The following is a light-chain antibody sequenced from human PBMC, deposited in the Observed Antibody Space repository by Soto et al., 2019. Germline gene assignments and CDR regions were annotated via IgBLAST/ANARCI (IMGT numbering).Light chain of an antibody. CDR2: GAS. V-gene: IGKV1-9*01. J-gene: IGKJ4*01. CDR3: QQVKSYPRT. Sequence: IQLTQSSSSLSASVGDSVTITRRASKAIGSSFAWYRQKPGKVPEVLIYGASTLQNGVPSRFSGRKSGTQFTLTIDSLQPEDFATYYCQQVKSYPRTFGGGTKVDIK. CDR1: KAIGSS.